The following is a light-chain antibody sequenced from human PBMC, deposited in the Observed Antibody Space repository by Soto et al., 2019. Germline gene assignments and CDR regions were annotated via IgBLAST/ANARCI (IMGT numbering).Light chain of an antibody. CDR3: QQYGSSPIT. V-gene: IGKV3-20*01. CDR1: RSVSGSY. J-gene: IGKJ5*01. CDR2: SAS. Sequence: EIVLTQSPGTLSLSPGERVTLSCRASRSVSGSYLAWYQQKPGQAPRVLIYSASLRATGIPDRFSGSVSGTDFSLTISRLEPEDFAVYYCQQYGSSPITFGQGTRLEIK.